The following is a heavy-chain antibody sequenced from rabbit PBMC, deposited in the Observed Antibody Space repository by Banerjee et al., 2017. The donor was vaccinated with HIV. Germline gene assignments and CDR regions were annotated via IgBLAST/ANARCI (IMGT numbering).Heavy chain of an antibody. V-gene: IGHV1S45*01. Sequence: QEQLVESGGGLVTLGGSLKLSCKASGIDFSNYGISWVRQAPGKGLEWIGCINTSSGNTVYASWAKGRFTISKTSSTTVTLQMTSLTAADTATYFCARDLAGVIGWNFGLWGQGTLVTVS. CDR1: GIDFSNYG. CDR3: ARDLAGVIGWNFGL. D-gene: IGHD4-1*01. CDR2: INTSSGNT. J-gene: IGHJ4*01.